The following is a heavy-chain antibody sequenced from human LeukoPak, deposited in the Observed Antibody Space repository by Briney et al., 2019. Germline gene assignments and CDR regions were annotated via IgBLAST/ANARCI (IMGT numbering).Heavy chain of an antibody. CDR1: GFTFSSYG. D-gene: IGHD3-22*01. Sequence: GGSLRLSCAASGFTFSSYGMSWVRQAPGKGLEWVSAISGSGGSTYYADSVKGRFTISRDNSKNTLYLQMNSLRAEDTAVYYCARGWFRYYDSSGYALDYWGQGTLVTVSS. CDR3: ARGWFRYYDSSGYALDY. V-gene: IGHV3-23*01. J-gene: IGHJ4*02. CDR2: ISGSGGST.